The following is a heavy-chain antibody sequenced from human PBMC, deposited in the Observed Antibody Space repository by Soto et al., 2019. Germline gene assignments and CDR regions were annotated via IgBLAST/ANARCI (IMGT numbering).Heavy chain of an antibody. CDR3: GRDYYYDRSGYSPLDY. CDR2: ISGTGSYI. V-gene: IGHV3-21*01. CDR1: GFTFRSYS. J-gene: IGHJ4*02. D-gene: IGHD3-22*01. Sequence: SLRLSCAASGFTFRSYSMNWVRQAPGKGLEWVSSISGTGSYISYADSVKGRFTISRDNAKNSLDLQINSLRAEDTAVYYCGRDYYYDRSGYSPLDYWGQGTLVTVSS.